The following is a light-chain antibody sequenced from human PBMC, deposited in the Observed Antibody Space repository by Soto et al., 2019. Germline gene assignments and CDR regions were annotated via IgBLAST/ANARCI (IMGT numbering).Light chain of an antibody. CDR2: GAS. V-gene: IGKV3-20*01. CDR3: QQHATTPPLT. CDR1: QTVSSNY. J-gene: IGKJ4*01. Sequence: EIVLTQSPGTLSLSPGEGATLSCRASQTVSSNYLAWYQQKPGQAPRLLIYGASSRATGIPARFSGSWSGTDFTRPIIRLEPTDFAVYYWQQHATTPPLTFGGGTKVEIK.